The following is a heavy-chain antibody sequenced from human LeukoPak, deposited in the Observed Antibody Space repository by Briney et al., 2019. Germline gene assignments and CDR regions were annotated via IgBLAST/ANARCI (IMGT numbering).Heavy chain of an antibody. CDR3: ASMIVGYYFDY. J-gene: IGHJ4*02. V-gene: IGHV4-39*01. CDR1: GGSISSYY. D-gene: IGHD3-22*01. Sequence: SETLSLTCTVSGGSISSYYWGWIRQPPGKGLEWIVSIYYSGSTYYNPSLKSRATISVDTSKNQFSLKLTSVTAADTAVYYCASMIVGYYFDYWGQGTLVTVSS. CDR2: IYYSGST.